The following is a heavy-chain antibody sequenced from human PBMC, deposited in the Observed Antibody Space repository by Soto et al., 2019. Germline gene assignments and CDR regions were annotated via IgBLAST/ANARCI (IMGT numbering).Heavy chain of an antibody. CDR3: VSTSLVVAAASREDY. Sequence: EVQLVESGGGLVQPGGSLRLSCAASGFTFSSYWMHWVRQAPGKGLVWVSRINSDGSSTSYADSVKGRFTITRANAKNTLYLQMNSLSAEDTAVYDCVSTSLVVAAASREDYWGQGTLVTVSS. CDR2: INSDGSST. CDR1: GFTFSSYW. D-gene: IGHD2-15*01. J-gene: IGHJ4*02. V-gene: IGHV3-74*01.